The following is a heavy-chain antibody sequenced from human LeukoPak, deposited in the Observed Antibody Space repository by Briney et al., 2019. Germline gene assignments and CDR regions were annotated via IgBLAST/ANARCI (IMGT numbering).Heavy chain of an antibody. J-gene: IGHJ3*02. CDR2: ISSSPSTI. V-gene: IGHV3-48*01. CDR1: GFTFSSYS. CDR3: AKDSIVVVPAALEPHDAFDI. D-gene: IGHD2-2*01. Sequence: PGGSLRLSCAASGFTFSSYSMTWVRQAPGKGLEWVSYISSSPSTIYYADSVKGRFTISRDNSKNTLYLQMNSLRAEDTAVYYCAKDSIVVVPAALEPHDAFDIWGQGTMVTVSS.